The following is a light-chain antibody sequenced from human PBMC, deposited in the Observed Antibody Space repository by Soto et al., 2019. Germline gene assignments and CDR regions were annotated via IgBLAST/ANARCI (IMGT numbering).Light chain of an antibody. CDR1: QSIKKS. CDR2: AAS. V-gene: IGKV1-39*01. Sequence: DVQMTQSPSSLSASVGDRVTITCWASQSIKKSLNWYQQKPGKAPKLLIFAASNLQSGVPSRFSGSGSGTDFTLTISSLQAEDFATYYCQQNYITPPWTFGPGTKVEVK. J-gene: IGKJ1*01. CDR3: QQNYITPPWT.